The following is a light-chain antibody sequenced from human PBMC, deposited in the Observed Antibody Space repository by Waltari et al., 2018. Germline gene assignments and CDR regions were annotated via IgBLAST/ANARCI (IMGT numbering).Light chain of an antibody. V-gene: IGLV3-21*04. CDR1: NIGSKS. CDR3: QVWDSSGDHYVV. J-gene: IGLJ2*01. Sequence: SYVLTQPPSVSVDPGKTARITFGGNNIGSKSVHWYQQRPGQAPALVIHYDSDRPSGIPDRFSGSNTGNKDTLTINRVGAGDEADYYCQVWDSSGDHYVVFGGGNKLTVL. CDR2: YDS.